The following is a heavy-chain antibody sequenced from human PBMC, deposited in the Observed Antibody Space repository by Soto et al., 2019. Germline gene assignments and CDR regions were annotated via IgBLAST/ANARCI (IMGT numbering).Heavy chain of an antibody. CDR2: ISYDGSNK. CDR3: ASWDYDSSGYYDAFDI. J-gene: IGHJ3*02. D-gene: IGHD3-22*01. V-gene: IGHV3-30-3*01. Sequence: PGGSLRLSCAASGFTFSSYATHWVRQAPGKGLEWVAVISYDGSNKYYADSVKGRFTISRDNSKNTLYLQMNSLRAEDTAVYYCASWDYDSSGYYDAFDIWGQGTMVTVSS. CDR1: GFTFSSYA.